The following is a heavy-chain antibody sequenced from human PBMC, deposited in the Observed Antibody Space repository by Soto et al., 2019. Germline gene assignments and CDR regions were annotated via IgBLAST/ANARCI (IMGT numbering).Heavy chain of an antibody. J-gene: IGHJ4*02. CDR1: GFSISTGYY. CDR3: ARPLSRPPSRFDQ. CDR2: IFHNGST. Sequence: PSETLSLTCAVSGFSISTGYYWGWIRQPPGKGLEWIGSIFHNGSTYYNPSLKSRLTMSVDTSKNEFSLKLSSVTAADTAVYYCARPLSRPPSRFDQWGQGALLTLSS. V-gene: IGHV4-38-2*01.